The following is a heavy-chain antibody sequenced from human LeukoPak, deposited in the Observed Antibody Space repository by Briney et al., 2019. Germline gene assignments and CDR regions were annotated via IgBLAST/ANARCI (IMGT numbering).Heavy chain of an antibody. CDR3: ARDGNDFWSGYISTNQADY. D-gene: IGHD3-3*01. Sequence: ASVTVSCKASGYTFTSYGISWVRQAPGQGLEWMGWISAYNGNTNYAQKLQGRVTMTTDTSTSTAYMELRSLRSDDTAVYYCARDGNDFWSGYISTNQADYWSQGTLVTVSS. CDR1: GYTFTSYG. J-gene: IGHJ4*02. CDR2: ISAYNGNT. V-gene: IGHV1-18*01.